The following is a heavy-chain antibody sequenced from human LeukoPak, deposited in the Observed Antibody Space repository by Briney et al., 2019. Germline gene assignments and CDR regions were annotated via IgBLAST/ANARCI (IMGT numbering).Heavy chain of an antibody. CDR3: ATPGRIPEAANWFDP. J-gene: IGHJ5*02. V-gene: IGHV3-15*01. CDR2: IKSRTDGGTT. D-gene: IGHD6-13*01. Sequence: GGSLRLSCAASGFTVSSNYMSWLRQAPGKGLEWVGHIKSRTDGGTTDYAAPVKGRFTISRDDSENTLYLQMNSLKTEDTAVYYCATPGRIPEAANWFDPWGQGTLVTVSS. CDR1: GFTVSSNY.